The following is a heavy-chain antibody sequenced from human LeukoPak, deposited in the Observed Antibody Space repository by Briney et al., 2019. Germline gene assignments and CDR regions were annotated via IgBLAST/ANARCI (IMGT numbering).Heavy chain of an antibody. D-gene: IGHD4-17*01. J-gene: IGHJ4*02. CDR2: INHSGST. Sequence: PGGSLRLSCAGSGFTFSSYAMSWVRQAPGKGLEWIGEINHSGSTNYNPSLKSRVTISVDTSKNQFSLKLSSVTAADTAVYYCARGLSATVTTPXFDYWGQGTLVTVSS. CDR1: GFTFSSYA. V-gene: IGHV4-34*01. CDR3: ARGLSATVTTPXFDY.